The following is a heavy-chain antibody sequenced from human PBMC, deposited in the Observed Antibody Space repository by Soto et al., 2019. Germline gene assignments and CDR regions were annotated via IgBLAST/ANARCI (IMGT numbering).Heavy chain of an antibody. D-gene: IGHD6-6*01. CDR3: APYSSSPQSAGTYDY. Sequence: EVQLLESGGGLVQPGGSLRLSCAASGFTFSSYAMSWVRQAPGKGLEWVSAISGSGGSTYYSDSVKGRFTISRDNSKNTLYLQMNSLRAEDTAVYYCAPYSSSPQSAGTYDYWGQGTLVTVSS. V-gene: IGHV3-23*01. CDR2: ISGSGGST. CDR1: GFTFSSYA. J-gene: IGHJ4*02.